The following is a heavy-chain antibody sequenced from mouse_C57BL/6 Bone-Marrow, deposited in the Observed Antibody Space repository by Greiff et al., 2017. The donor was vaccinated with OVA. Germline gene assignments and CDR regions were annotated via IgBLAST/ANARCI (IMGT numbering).Heavy chain of an antibody. J-gene: IGHJ1*03. D-gene: IGHD1-1*02. V-gene: IGHV1-22*01. CDR3: ARTYGWYFDV. Sequence: EVQLVESGPELVKPGASVKMSCKASGYTFTDYNMHWVKQSHGKSLEWIGYINPNNGGTSYNQKFKGKATLTVNKSSSTAYMELRSLTSEDSAVYYCARTYGWYFDVWGTGTTVTVSS. CDR1: GYTFTDYN. CDR2: INPNNGGT.